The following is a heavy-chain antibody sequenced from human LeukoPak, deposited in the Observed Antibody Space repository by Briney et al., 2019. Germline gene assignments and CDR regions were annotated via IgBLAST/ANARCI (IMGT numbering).Heavy chain of an antibody. Sequence: GASVKVSCKASGYTFTSYAMNWVRQAPGQGLEWMGWISAYNGNTNYAQKLQGRVTMTTDTSTSTAYMELRSLRSDDTAVYYCAREGPSVAAAGTPDYWGQGTLVTVSS. J-gene: IGHJ4*02. CDR1: GYTFTSYA. D-gene: IGHD6-13*01. CDR2: ISAYNGNT. V-gene: IGHV1-18*01. CDR3: AREGPSVAAAGTPDY.